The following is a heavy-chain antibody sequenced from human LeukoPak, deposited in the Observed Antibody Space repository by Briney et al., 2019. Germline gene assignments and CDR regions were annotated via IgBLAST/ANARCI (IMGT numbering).Heavy chain of an antibody. V-gene: IGHV3-64D*09. CDR1: GFTFSSYV. J-gene: IGHJ4*02. CDR3: VKGYYSGSGSPPAPGY. D-gene: IGHD3-10*01. CDR2: MSSGGST. Sequence: PGGSLRLSCSGSGFTFSSYVMHWVRQAPGKGLEYVSAMSSGGSTYYADSVKGRFTISRDNSKNTLYLQMSSLRVDDTAVYYCVKGYYSGSGSPPAPGYWGQGALVTVSS.